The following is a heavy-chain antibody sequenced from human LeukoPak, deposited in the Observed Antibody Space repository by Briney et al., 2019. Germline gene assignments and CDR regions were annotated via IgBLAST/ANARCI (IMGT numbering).Heavy chain of an antibody. CDR3: ANLLGNTWTDY. D-gene: IGHD1-26*01. J-gene: IGHJ4*02. V-gene: IGHV3-23*01. CDR1: GFTFSTFA. CDR2: ISGSGGST. Sequence: GGSLRLSCAASGFTFSTFAMIWVRQPPGKGLEWVSAISGSGGSTYYADSVKGRFTISRDNSKNTLYLQMNSLRAEDTAVYYCANLLGNTWTDYWGQGTLVTVSS.